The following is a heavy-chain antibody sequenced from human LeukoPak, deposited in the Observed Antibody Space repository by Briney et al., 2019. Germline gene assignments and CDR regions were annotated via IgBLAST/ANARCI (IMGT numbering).Heavy chain of an antibody. CDR3: ARRIYSSSWSNWYFDL. J-gene: IGHJ2*01. Sequence: SETLSLTRTVSGYSISSGYYWGWIRQPPGKGLEWIGRIYHSGSTYYNPSLKSRVTISVDTSKNQFSLKLSSVTAADTGVYYCARRIYSSSWSNWYFDLWGRGTLVTVSS. V-gene: IGHV4-38-2*02. D-gene: IGHD6-13*01. CDR2: IYHSGST. CDR1: GYSISSGYY.